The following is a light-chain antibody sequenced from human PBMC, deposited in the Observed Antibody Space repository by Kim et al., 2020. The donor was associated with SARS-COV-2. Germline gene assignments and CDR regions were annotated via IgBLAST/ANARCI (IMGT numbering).Light chain of an antibody. CDR3: QHYGTSWWT. J-gene: IGKJ1*01. V-gene: IGKV3-20*01. Sequence: SPGKRATRSCRASQSVTAPYLAWYQQKPGQAPRLVIYATSTRATGIPDRFSGSGSGTDFTLTVSRLEPEDFAVYYCQHYGTSWWTFGPGTKVDIK. CDR2: ATS. CDR1: QSVTAPY.